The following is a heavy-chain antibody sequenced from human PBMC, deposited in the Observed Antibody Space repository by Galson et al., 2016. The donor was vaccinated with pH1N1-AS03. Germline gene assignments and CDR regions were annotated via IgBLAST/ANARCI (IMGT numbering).Heavy chain of an antibody. V-gene: IGHV3-21*01. CDR2: ISSSGNYK. D-gene: IGHD3-22*01. J-gene: IGHJ3*02. Sequence: SLRLSCAASGFTFSSYSMNWVRQAPGKGLEWVSSISSSGNYKYYADSVKGRFTVSRDNVMNSLYLQMNSLRAEDTALYYCARSRSPDYYDSSTYRPDAFAIWGQGTMVTVSS. CDR1: GFTFSSYS. CDR3: ARSRSPDYYDSSTYRPDAFAI.